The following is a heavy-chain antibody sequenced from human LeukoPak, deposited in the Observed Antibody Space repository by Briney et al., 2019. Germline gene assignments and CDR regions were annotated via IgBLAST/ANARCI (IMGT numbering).Heavy chain of an antibody. Sequence: PSGTLSLTCTVSGGSIRSSTYFWGWIRQPPGKGLEWIGSIYYSGSTYYNPSLKSRATLSVDTSKNQFSLKLSSVTATDTAVYSWARPFEADEVDYWGQGTLVTVSS. J-gene: IGHJ4*02. V-gene: IGHV4-39*01. CDR3: ARPFEADEVDY. CDR1: GGSIRSSTYF. CDR2: IYYSGST.